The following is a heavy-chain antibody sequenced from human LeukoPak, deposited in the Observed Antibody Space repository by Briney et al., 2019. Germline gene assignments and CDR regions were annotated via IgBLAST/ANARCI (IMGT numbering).Heavy chain of an antibody. J-gene: IGHJ4*02. CDR3: ARDLLGSGSSYSSGAWDY. V-gene: IGHV1-2*04. CDR1: EYIFTGYY. CDR2: INPNSGGT. Sequence: ASVKVSCKASEYIFTGYYIHWMRQAPGQGLEWMGWINPNSGGTNYAQKFQGWVAMTRDTSISTAYMELSSLRAEDTAFYYCARDLLGSGSSYSSGAWDYWGQGTLVTVSS. D-gene: IGHD3-22*01.